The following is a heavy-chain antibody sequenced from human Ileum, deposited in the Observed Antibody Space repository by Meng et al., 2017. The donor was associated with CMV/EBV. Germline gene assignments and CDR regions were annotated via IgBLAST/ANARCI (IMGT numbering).Heavy chain of an antibody. CDR1: AGFFSGYY. Sequence: AGFFSGYYWGWIRQPPGKGMEWSREINHSGSTNYSPSQKSRVTISVDTSKNQFSLKLSSVTAADTAVYYCARGPPRLRFLEWLRFDPWGQGTLVTVSS. D-gene: IGHD3-3*01. V-gene: IGHV4-34*01. J-gene: IGHJ5*02. CDR3: ARGPPRLRFLEWLRFDP. CDR2: INHSGST.